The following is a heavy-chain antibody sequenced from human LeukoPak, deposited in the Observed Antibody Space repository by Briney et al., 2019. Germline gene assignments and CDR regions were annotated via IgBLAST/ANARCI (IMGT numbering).Heavy chain of an antibody. J-gene: IGHJ4*02. D-gene: IGHD3-22*01. CDR2: ISGSGGST. V-gene: IGHV3-23*01. CDR3: AKGTTMIVVVSPFDY. Sequence: WGYLRRSCSASGFTFSSYAMSWVRQAPGKGLEWVSAISGSGGSTYYADSVKGRFTISRDNSKNTLYLQMNSLRAQDTAVYYCAKGTTMIVVVSPFDYWGQGTLVTVSS. CDR1: GFTFSSYA.